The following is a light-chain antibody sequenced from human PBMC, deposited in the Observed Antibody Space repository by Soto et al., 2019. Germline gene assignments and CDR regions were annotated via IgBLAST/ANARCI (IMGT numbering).Light chain of an antibody. CDR1: QSVCIK. Sequence: EIVMTQSPATLSVSPGERATLSCRASQSVCIKVTWYQQKPGQAPRLLIYGASTRATGIPARFSGSGSGTEFTLTISSLQSEDFAVYYCQQHNNWPWTFGQGTKVDIK. J-gene: IGKJ1*01. CDR2: GAS. CDR3: QQHNNWPWT. V-gene: IGKV3-15*01.